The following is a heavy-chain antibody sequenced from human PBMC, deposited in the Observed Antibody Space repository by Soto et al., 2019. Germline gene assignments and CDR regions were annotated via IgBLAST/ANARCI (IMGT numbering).Heavy chain of an antibody. D-gene: IGHD4-17*01. CDR1: GGSISSSSYY. J-gene: IGHJ4*02. V-gene: IGHV4-39*01. CDR2: IYYSGST. CDR3: ASEAYGDYDLSSALPFAY. Sequence: QLQLQESGPGLVKPSETLSLTCTVSGGSISSSSYYWGWIRQPPGKGLEWIGSIYYSGSTYYNPSLKSRVTISVDTSKNQFSLKLSSVTAADTAVYYCASEAYGDYDLSSALPFAYWGQGTLVTVSS.